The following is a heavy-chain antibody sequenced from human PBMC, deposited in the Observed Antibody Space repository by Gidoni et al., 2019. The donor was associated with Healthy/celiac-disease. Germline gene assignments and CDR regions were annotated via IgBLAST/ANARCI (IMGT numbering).Heavy chain of an antibody. Sequence: QVQLQESGPGLGKTSETLSLTCTVSGGSISSNQWSWIRQPPTKGLEWIGFMYNSGSTNYNPSLKSRVTISVYRSKNQFSLKLSSVTPADTAVYYCATSPAGGFDPWGQGTLVTVSS. CDR1: GGSISSNQ. CDR2: MYNSGST. D-gene: IGHD3-10*01. V-gene: IGHV4-59*01. J-gene: IGHJ5*02. CDR3: ATSPAGGFDP.